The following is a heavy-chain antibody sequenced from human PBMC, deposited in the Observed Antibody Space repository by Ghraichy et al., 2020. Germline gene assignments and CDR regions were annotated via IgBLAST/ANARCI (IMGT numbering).Heavy chain of an antibody. CDR1: GFAVSNAG. D-gene: IGHD2-2*01. CDR2: IKSKTDGGTT. V-gene: IGHV3-15*01. CDR3: TTRRDCSSTSCYVYYYYGMDV. J-gene: IGHJ6*02. Sequence: GGSLRLSCADSGFAVSNAGLNSGHQAPGKGLEWVGRIKSKTDGGTTDYAAPVKGRFTISRDDSKNTLYLQMNSLKTEDTAVYYCTTRRDCSSTSCYVYYYYGMDVWDQGTTGTF.